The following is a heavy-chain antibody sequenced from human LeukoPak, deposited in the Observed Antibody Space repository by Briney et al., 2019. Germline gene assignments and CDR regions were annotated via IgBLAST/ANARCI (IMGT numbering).Heavy chain of an antibody. CDR2: ISGSGGST. Sequence: GGSLRLSCAASGFTFSSYAMSWVRQAPGEGLEWVSAISGSGGSTYYADSVKGRFTISRDNSKNTLYLQMNSLRAEDTAVYYCAKDSNRGYDFWSGPFDYWGQGTLVTVSS. V-gene: IGHV3-23*01. J-gene: IGHJ4*02. CDR3: AKDSNRGYDFWSGPFDY. D-gene: IGHD3-3*01. CDR1: GFTFSSYA.